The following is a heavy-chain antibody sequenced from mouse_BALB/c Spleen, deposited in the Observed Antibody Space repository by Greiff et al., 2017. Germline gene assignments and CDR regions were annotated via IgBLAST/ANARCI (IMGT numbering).Heavy chain of an antibody. J-gene: IGHJ3*01. CDR2: INPGSGGT. D-gene: IGHD2-3*01. CDR1: GYAFTNYL. CDR3: ARGSGWLAPWFAY. V-gene: IGHV1-54*01. Sequence: QVQLQQSGAELVRPGTSVKVSCKASGYAFTNYLIEWVKQRPGQGLEWIGVINPGSGGTNYNEKFKGKATLTAVKSSSTAYMQLSSLTSDDSAVYFCARGSGWLAPWFAYWGQGTLVTVSA.